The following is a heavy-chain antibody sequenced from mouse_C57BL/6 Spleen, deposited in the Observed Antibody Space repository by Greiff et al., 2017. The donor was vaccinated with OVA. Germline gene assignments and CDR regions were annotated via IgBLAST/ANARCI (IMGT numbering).Heavy chain of an antibody. CDR3: ARSPVITTVVPSYWYFDV. CDR1: GYSITSGYY. J-gene: IGHJ1*03. CDR2: ISYDGSN. D-gene: IGHD1-1*01. V-gene: IGHV3-6*01. Sequence: ESGPGLVKPSQSLSLTCSVTGYSITSGYYWNWIRQFPGNKLEWMGYISYDGSNNYNPSLKNRISITRDTSKNQFFLKLNSVTTEDTATYYCARSPVITTVVPSYWYFDVWGTGTTVTVSS.